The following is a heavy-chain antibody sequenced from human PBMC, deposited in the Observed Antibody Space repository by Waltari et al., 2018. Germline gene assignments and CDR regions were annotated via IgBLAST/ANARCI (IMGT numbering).Heavy chain of an antibody. D-gene: IGHD3-10*01. CDR1: GGSISSGGYS. J-gene: IGHJ5*02. Sequence: QLQLQESGSGLVKPSQTLSLTCAVSGGSISSGGYSWSWIRQPPGKGLEWIGYIYHSGSTYYNPSLKSRVTISVDRSKNQFSLKLSSVTAADTAVYYCARVRITMVQGVIGGFDPWGQGTLVTVSS. CDR3: ARVRITMVQGVIGGFDP. V-gene: IGHV4-30-2*01. CDR2: IYHSGST.